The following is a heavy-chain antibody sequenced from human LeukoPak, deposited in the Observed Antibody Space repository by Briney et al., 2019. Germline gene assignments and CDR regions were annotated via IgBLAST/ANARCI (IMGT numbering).Heavy chain of an antibody. V-gene: IGHV3-7*01. D-gene: IGHD3-10*01. J-gene: IGHJ4*02. CDR2: IKEDGGEK. CDR1: GFTFNTYW. CDR3: ASMGGYYYASGSGY. Sequence: GGSLSLSCAASGFTFNTYWMSWVRQAPGKGLEWVANIKEDGGEKYYVDSVKGRFTISRDNAKNSLYLEINSLRAEDTAVYYCASMGGYYYASGSGYWGQGTLVTVSS.